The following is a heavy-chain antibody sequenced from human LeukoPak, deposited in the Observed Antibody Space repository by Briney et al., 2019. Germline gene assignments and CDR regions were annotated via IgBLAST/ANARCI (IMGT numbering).Heavy chain of an antibody. CDR1: GFTFSSYS. Sequence: KSGGSLRLSCAASGFTFSSYSMNWVRQAPGKGLEWVSSISSSSSYIYYADSVKGRFTISRDNAKNSLYLQMNSLRAEDTAVYYCARGLSGHYDFWSGSLYYFDYRGQGTLVTVSS. J-gene: IGHJ4*02. V-gene: IGHV3-21*01. CDR3: ARGLSGHYDFWSGSLYYFDY. CDR2: ISSSSSYI. D-gene: IGHD3-3*01.